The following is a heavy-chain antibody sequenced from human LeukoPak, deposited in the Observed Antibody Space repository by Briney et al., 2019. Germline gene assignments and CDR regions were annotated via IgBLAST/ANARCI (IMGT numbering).Heavy chain of an antibody. V-gene: IGHV1-2*02. Sequence: GASVKVSCKASGYTFTGYYMHWVRQAPGQGLEWMGWINPNSGGTNYAQKLQGRVTMTTDTSTSTAYMELRSLRSDDTAVYYCATEAAYYDFWSGYSPGAFDIWGQGTMVTVSS. CDR2: INPNSGGT. D-gene: IGHD3-3*01. CDR3: ATEAAYYDFWSGYSPGAFDI. J-gene: IGHJ3*02. CDR1: GYTFTGYY.